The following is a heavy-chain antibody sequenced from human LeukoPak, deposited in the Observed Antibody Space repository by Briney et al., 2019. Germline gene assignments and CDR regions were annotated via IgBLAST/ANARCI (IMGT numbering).Heavy chain of an antibody. V-gene: IGHV3-30*02. CDR3: ARSLTMVRAYDY. J-gene: IGHJ4*02. CDR2: IQHDGSNK. CDR1: GFTFSSYG. D-gene: IGHD3-10*01. Sequence: GGSLRLSCAASGFTFSSYGMHWVRQAPGKGLEWVAFIQHDGSNKYYADSVKGRFTISRDNSKNTVYLQMNSLRTEDTAVYYCARSLTMVRAYDYWGQGTLVTVSS.